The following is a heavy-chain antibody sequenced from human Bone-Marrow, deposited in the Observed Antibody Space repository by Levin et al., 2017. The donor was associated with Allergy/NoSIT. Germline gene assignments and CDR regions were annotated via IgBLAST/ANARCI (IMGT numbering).Heavy chain of an antibody. J-gene: IGHJ4*02. V-gene: IGHV3-74*01. D-gene: IGHD6-13*01. Sequence: GGSLRLSCAASGFTFSNFWMHWVRQVPGKGLVWVSRINTDGSSTDYAESVKGRFTVSRDNAKNTVVLQMNNLRDEDTAVYYCATARAYASSWADYWGQGTLVAVSS. CDR2: INTDGSST. CDR3: ATARAYASSWADY. CDR1: GFTFSNFW.